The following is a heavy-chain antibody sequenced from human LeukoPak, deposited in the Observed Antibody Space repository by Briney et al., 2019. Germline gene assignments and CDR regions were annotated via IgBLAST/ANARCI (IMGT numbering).Heavy chain of an antibody. CDR1: RFTFSSYT. J-gene: IGHJ5*02. V-gene: IGHV3-21*01. D-gene: IGHD3-10*01. CDR2: ISPSGSST. CDR3: GRDFLGESGAGGP. Sequence: GGSLRLSCTASRFTFSSYTMNWVRQAPGKGLEWASSISPSGSSTWHADSVKGRFTISRDNAKNSVHLQMTNLRVDDTAVYYCGRDFLGESGAGGPWGQGILVTVSS.